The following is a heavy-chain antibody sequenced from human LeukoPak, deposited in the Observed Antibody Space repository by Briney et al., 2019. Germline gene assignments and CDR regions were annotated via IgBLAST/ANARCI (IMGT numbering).Heavy chain of an antibody. CDR3: ARYYYDSSGYPPLFDY. D-gene: IGHD3-22*01. J-gene: IGHJ4*02. CDR1: GYTFTGYY. V-gene: IGHV1-8*02. CDR2: INPNSGNT. Sequence: ASVKVSCKASGYTFTGYYMHWVRQAPGQGLEWMGWINPNSGNTGYAQKFQGRVTMTRNTSISTAYMELSSLRSEDTAVYYCARYYYDSSGYPPLFDYWGQGTLVTVSS.